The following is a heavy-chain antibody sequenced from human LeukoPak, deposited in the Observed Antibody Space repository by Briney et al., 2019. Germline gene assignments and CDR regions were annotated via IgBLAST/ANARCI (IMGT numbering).Heavy chain of an antibody. Sequence: KPGGSLRLSCAASGFTFSNAWMSWVRQAPGKGLEWVGRIKSKTDGETTDYAAPVKGRFTISRDDSKNTLYLQMNSLKTEDTAVYYCGVGGESFDYWGQGTLVTVSS. V-gene: IGHV3-15*01. J-gene: IGHJ4*02. D-gene: IGHD1-26*01. CDR2: IKSKTDGETT. CDR3: GVGGESFDY. CDR1: GFTFSNAW.